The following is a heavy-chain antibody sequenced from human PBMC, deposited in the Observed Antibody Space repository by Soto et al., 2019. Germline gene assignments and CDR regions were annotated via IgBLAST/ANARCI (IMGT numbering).Heavy chain of an antibody. Sequence: PTLVNPTQTLTLTCTFSGFSLSTNGVRVGWIRQPPGKALEWLAIISWNDGKYYSPSLKSRLTITKDTSKNQVVLTMTNVDPVDTATYYXAHRRVWSSDWYDWFDPWGQGMLVTVSS. CDR1: GFSLSTNGVR. D-gene: IGHD6-19*01. J-gene: IGHJ5*02. CDR3: AHRRVWSSDWYDWFDP. CDR2: ISWNDGK. V-gene: IGHV2-5*01.